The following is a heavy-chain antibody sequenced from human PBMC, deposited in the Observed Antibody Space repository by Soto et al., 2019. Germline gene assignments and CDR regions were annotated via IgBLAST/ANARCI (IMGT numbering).Heavy chain of an antibody. D-gene: IGHD3-10*01. CDR1: GFTFSSFA. Sequence: QSGGSLRLSCAASGFTFSSFAMSWVRQAPGKGLEWVSSISGSGESTYYADSVKGRLSISRDNSKNTLYLQMNSLRAEDTAVYYCAKRREGGYYFFDYWGQGTPVTVSS. J-gene: IGHJ4*02. CDR2: ISGSGEST. V-gene: IGHV3-23*01. CDR3: AKRREGGYYFFDY.